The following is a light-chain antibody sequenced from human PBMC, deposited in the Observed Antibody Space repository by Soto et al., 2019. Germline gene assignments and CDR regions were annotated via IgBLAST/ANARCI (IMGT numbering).Light chain of an antibody. Sequence: DIQMTQSPSSLSASVGDRVTITCRASQSISNYLNWYQQRPGKAPNLLIYAASSLQSGVPSRFSGSGLGTDFTLTISSLQPEDFATYYRQQSYYTPPTFGGGTKVEIK. CDR3: QQSYYTPPT. CDR1: QSISNY. V-gene: IGKV1-39*01. CDR2: AAS. J-gene: IGKJ4*01.